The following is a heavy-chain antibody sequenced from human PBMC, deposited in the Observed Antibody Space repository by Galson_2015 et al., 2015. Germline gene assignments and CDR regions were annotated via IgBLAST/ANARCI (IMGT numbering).Heavy chain of an antibody. CDR3: VRGPGIAVAGTNSYYFDY. V-gene: IGHV4-59*01. D-gene: IGHD6-19*01. Sequence: ETLSLTCTVSGGSISSYYWSWIRQPPGKGLEWIGNIYYSGSTHYNPSLKSRVTISVGTSKNQFSLKLSSVTAADTAVYYCVRGPGIAVAGTNSYYFDYWGQGTLVTVSS. J-gene: IGHJ4*02. CDR1: GGSISSYY. CDR2: IYYSGST.